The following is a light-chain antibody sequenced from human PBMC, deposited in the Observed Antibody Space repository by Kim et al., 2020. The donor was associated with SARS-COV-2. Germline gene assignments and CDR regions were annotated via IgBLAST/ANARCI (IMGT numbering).Light chain of an antibody. J-gene: IGKJ3*01. CDR3: QKYGNSPLGT. CDR2: GTS. CDR1: QSVSSNH. Sequence: EIVLTQSPATLSLSPGEGATLSCRASQSVSSNHLAWYQQKHGQAPRVLIYGTSNRAAGIPDRFSGSGSGTDFTLTISRLEPEDFAVYYCQKYGNSPLGTFGPRTKVDSK. V-gene: IGKV3-20*01.